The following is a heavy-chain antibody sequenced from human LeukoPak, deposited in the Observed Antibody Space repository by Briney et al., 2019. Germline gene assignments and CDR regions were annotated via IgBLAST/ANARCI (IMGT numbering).Heavy chain of an antibody. Sequence: GGSLRLSCAASGFILSTYGMDWVRQAPGKGLEWVAGVWNDGSNKYYADSVKGRLTISRDNSKNTLYLQMNSLRAEDTAVYYCARGGYCGGGSCYPAHLNSWGQGTLVTVSS. V-gene: IGHV3-33*01. D-gene: IGHD2-15*01. CDR3: ARGGYCGGGSCYPAHLNS. CDR2: VWNDGSNK. J-gene: IGHJ5*02. CDR1: GFILSTYG.